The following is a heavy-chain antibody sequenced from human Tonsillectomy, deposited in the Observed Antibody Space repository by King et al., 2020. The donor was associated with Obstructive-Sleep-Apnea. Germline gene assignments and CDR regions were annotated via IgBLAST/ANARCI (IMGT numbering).Heavy chain of an antibody. Sequence: EVQLVESGGGLVQPGRSLRLSCVASGFNLDDFAMHWVRQAPGKGLEWVASLSWNSNSIGYLDSVRGRFTISRDNARNSLYLQMDSLRPEDTAFYYCARDLRPDGYNPIDFWGQGTLVAVSS. J-gene: IGHJ4*02. CDR1: GFNLDDFA. V-gene: IGHV3-9*01. CDR3: ARDLRPDGYNPIDF. CDR2: LSWNSNSI. D-gene: IGHD5-24*01.